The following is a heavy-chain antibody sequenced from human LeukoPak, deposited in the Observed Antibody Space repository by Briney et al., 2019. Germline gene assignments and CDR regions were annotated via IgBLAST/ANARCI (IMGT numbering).Heavy chain of an antibody. J-gene: IGHJ4*02. CDR3: ASAGLTYGSGSYFVY. Sequence: GGSLRLSCAASGFPFDDYGMTWVRQAPGKGLEWVSGINWNGGSTGYADSVKGRFTISRDNAKNSLYLQMNSLRAEDAALYYCASAGLTYGSGSYFVYWGQGTLVTVSS. D-gene: IGHD3-10*01. CDR1: GFPFDDYG. CDR2: INWNGGST. V-gene: IGHV3-20*04.